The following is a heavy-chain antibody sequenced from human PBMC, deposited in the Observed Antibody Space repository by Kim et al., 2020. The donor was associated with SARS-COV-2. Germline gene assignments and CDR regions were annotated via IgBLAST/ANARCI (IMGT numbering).Heavy chain of an antibody. CDR3: TTEWYYYDSSGYFAFDI. D-gene: IGHD3-22*01. V-gene: IGHV3-15*01. CDR2: IKSKTDGGTT. J-gene: IGHJ3*02. Sequence: GGSLRLSCAASGFTFSNAWMSWFRQAPGKGLEWVGRIKSKTDGGTTDYAAPVKGRFTISRDDSKNTLYLQMNSLKTEDTAVYYCTTEWYYYDSSGYFAFDIWGQGTMVSVSS. CDR1: GFTFSNAW.